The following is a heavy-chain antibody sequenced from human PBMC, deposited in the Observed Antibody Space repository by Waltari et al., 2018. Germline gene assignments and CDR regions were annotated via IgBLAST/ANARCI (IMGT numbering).Heavy chain of an antibody. Sequence: QVQLQQWGAGLLKPSETLSLTCAVHGGSFSGYYWSWIRQPPGKGLEWIGEIYHSGSTNYNPSLKSRVTISVDTSRNQFSLKLSSVTAADTAVYYCARGYDSSGYLYGYWGQGTLVTVSS. J-gene: IGHJ4*02. CDR2: IYHSGST. CDR1: GGSFSGYY. CDR3: ARGYDSSGYLYGY. D-gene: IGHD3-22*01. V-gene: IGHV4-34*01.